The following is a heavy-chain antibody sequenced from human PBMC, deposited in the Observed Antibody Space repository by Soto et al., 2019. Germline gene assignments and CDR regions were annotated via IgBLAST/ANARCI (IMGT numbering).Heavy chain of an antibody. J-gene: IGHJ6*02. CDR3: ARQNQLPMGSIYYYYGMDV. D-gene: IGHD2-2*01. Sequence: GEALKISGKRCGYSLTSYRSGSVRQMPGKGLEWMGIIYPGDSDTRYSPSFQGQVTISADKSISTAYLQWSSLKASDTAMYYCARQNQLPMGSIYYYYGMDVWGQGTTVTVSS. V-gene: IGHV5-51*01. CDR2: IYPGDSDT. CDR1: GYSLTSYR.